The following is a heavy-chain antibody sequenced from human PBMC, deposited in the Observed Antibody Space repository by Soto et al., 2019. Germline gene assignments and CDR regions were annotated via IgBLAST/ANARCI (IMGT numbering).Heavy chain of an antibody. CDR3: AVTLLWFGAYYYGMDV. V-gene: IGHV4-39*01. CDR1: GGSISSGDYS. D-gene: IGHD3-10*01. CDR2: IYYSGST. Sequence: SETLSLTCTVSGGSISSGDYSWSWVRQSPGKGLEWIGSIYYSGSTYYNPSLKSRVTISVDTSKNQFSLKLSSVTAADTAVYYCAVTLLWFGAYYYGMDVWGQGTTVTVSS. J-gene: IGHJ6*02.